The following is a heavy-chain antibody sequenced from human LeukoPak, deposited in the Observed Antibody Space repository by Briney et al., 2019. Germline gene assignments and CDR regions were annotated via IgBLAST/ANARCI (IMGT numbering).Heavy chain of an antibody. CDR1: GFNFDRYT. CDR3: AKELDTMFFDY. J-gene: IGHJ4*02. D-gene: IGHD3-10*02. CDR2: AGWAGGTT. Sequence: GGSLRLSCATSGFNFDRYTVHWVRQAPGKGLEWVSLAGWAGGTTFYSDSVRGRFTVSRDSGRKSVYLQMNSLTTDDTAFYFCAKELDTMFFDYWGQGALVTVSS. V-gene: IGHV3-43*01.